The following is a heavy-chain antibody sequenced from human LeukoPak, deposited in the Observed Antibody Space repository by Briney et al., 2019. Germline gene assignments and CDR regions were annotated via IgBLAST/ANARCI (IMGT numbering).Heavy chain of an antibody. J-gene: IGHJ5*02. CDR2: IYHSGTT. CDR3: ASVRGYSSGWYATGFDP. D-gene: IGHD6-19*01. CDR1: GYSISSGYY. Sequence: SETLSLTCTVSGYSISSGYYWDWIRQPPGKGLEWIGTIYHSGTTLYHPSLDSRVTISVDTSKNQFSLKLTSVTAADTAVYYCASVRGYSSGWYATGFDPWGQGTLVTVSS. V-gene: IGHV4-38-2*02.